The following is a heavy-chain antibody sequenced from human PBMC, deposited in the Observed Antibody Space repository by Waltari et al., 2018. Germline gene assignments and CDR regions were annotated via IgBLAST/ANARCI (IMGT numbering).Heavy chain of an antibody. J-gene: IGHJ6*02. CDR3: ARGFYYYYGMDV. CDR2: IYHSGST. Sequence: QVQLQESGPGLVKPSEPLSLTCAVSGYSISSGYYWGWIRQPPGKGLEWIGSIYHSGSTYYNPSLKSRVTISVDTSKNQFSLKLSSVTAADTAVYYCARGFYYYYGMDVWGQGTTVTVSS. CDR1: GYSISSGYY. V-gene: IGHV4-38-2*01. D-gene: IGHD3-3*01.